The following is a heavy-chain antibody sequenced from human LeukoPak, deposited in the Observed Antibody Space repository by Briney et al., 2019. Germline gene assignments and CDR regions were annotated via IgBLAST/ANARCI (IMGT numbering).Heavy chain of an antibody. J-gene: IGHJ4*02. CDR1: GGSISSSSNY. D-gene: IGHD4-23*01. Sequence: PSETLSLTCTVSGGSISSSSNYWGWIRQPPGKGLEWIGSIYYSGRTYYNPSLKSRFTISVDTSKNQFSLKLTSVTAADTAVYYCAYGGNSATDYWGQGTLVTVSS. CDR3: AYGGNSATDY. CDR2: IYYSGRT. V-gene: IGHV4-39*01.